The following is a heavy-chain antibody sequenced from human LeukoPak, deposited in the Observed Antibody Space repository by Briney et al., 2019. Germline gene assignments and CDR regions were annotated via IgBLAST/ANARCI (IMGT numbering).Heavy chain of an antibody. J-gene: IGHJ4*02. CDR1: GFTFSSYG. CDR2: ISYDGSNK. D-gene: IGHD2-2*01. Sequence: PGRSLRLSCAASGFTFSSYGMHWVRQAPGKGLEWVAVISYDGSNKYYADSVKGRFTISRDNSKNTLYLQMNNLRAEGTAVYYCAKDAKVLVVVPAAVDYWGQGTLVTVSS. CDR3: AKDAKVLVVVPAAVDY. V-gene: IGHV3-30*18.